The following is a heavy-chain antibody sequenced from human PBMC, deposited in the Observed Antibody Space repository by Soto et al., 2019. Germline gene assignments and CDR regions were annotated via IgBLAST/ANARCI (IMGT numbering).Heavy chain of an antibody. J-gene: IGHJ4*02. V-gene: IGHV3-48*01. CDR1: GFRFSDYS. CDR3: ARDYNDFWSGHIDY. CDR2: ISSSSFTI. D-gene: IGHD3-3*01. Sequence: PGGSLRLSCAASGFRFSDYSMNWVRQAPGRGLEWVSYISSSSFTIHYADSVEGRFAISRDNAKNSLYLQMNSLRVEDTAVYYCARDYNDFWSGHIDYSGQGALVTVST.